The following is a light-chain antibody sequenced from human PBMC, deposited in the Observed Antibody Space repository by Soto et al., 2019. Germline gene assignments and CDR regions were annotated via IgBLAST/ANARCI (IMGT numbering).Light chain of an antibody. Sequence: DIQMTQSPSSLSASVGDRVTITCRASQGISTYLNWYQQKPGKVPKLLIYAASNLQSGVPSRFSGSGSETDFTLTISSLQPEDFATYSCQHSTTWAFGQGTKVDIK. CDR2: AAS. CDR3: QHSTTWA. J-gene: IGKJ1*01. CDR1: QGISTY. V-gene: IGKV1-39*01.